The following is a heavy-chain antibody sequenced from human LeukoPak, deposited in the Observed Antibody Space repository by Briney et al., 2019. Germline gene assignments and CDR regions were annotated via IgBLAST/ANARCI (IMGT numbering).Heavy chain of an antibody. CDR3: ARTVEHYYYYYMDV. CDR2: INPNSGGT. CDR1: GYTFTGYY. D-gene: IGHD4-11*01. V-gene: IGHV1-2*02. Sequence: ASVKVSCKASGYTFTGYYMHWVRQAPGQGLEWMGWINPNSGGTNYAQKFQGRVTTTRDTSISTAYMELSRLRSDDTAVYYCARTVEHYYYYYMDVWGKGTTVTVSS. J-gene: IGHJ6*03.